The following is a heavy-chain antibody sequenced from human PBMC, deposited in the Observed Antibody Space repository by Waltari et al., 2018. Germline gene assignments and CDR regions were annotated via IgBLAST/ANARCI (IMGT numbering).Heavy chain of an antibody. J-gene: IGHJ4*02. V-gene: IGHV1-3*02. CDR3: AREGRDSGSRGYFDY. D-gene: IGHD1-26*01. Sequence: QVQLVQSGAEVKKPGASVKVSCKASGYTFTSYAMHWVRQAPGQRLEWMGWSNAGNGNTKYSQGFQGKVTITRATSASTAYMELSSLRSEDMAVYYCAREGRDSGSRGYFDYWGQGTLVTVSS. CDR2: SNAGNGNT. CDR1: GYTFTSYA.